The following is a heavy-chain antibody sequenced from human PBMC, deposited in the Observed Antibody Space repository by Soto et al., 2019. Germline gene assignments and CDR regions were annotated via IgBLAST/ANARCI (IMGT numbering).Heavy chain of an antibody. CDR3: VRVVEAATRHTEFDS. J-gene: IGHJ4*02. V-gene: IGHV4-4*02. CDR2: IYRTGST. CDR1: GGSFTSNNW. Sequence: SETLSLTCAVSGGSFTSNNWWTWVRQPPGQGLEWIGEIYRTGSTNYNPSLKSRVTISLDTSKNQVSLRVRSVTVAETAMYYCVRVVEAATRHTEFDSWGQRIVVTVSS. D-gene: IGHD2-15*01.